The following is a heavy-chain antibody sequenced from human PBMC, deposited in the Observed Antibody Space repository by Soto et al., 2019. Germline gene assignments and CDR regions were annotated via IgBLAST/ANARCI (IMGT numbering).Heavy chain of an antibody. V-gene: IGHV4-31*03. CDR3: ASGYYDILTGEIGSYYYYYMDV. CDR2: IYYSGST. Sequence: SEPLALTCTVSGGSISSVGYYWIWILQHAGKGLEWIGYIYYSGSTYYNPSLKSRVTISVDTSKNQFSLKLSSVTAADTAVYYCASGYYDILTGEIGSYYYYYMDVWGKGTTVTVSS. J-gene: IGHJ6*03. D-gene: IGHD3-9*01. CDR1: GGSISSVGYY.